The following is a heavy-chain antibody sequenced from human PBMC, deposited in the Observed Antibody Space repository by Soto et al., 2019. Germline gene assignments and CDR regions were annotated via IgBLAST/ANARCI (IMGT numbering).Heavy chain of an antibody. Sequence: PSETLSLTCAVSGGSFRGYYWSWLRQPPGKGLEWIGEINHNRSANYNPSLKSRVTILIDTSKNQSFLKLTSVTAADTAIYYCARGYSDFWTTGDVYHFDHWGQGALVTVSS. J-gene: IGHJ4*01. D-gene: IGHD3-3*01. CDR2: INHNRSA. CDR3: ARGYSDFWTTGDVYHFDH. V-gene: IGHV4-34*01. CDR1: GGSFRGYY.